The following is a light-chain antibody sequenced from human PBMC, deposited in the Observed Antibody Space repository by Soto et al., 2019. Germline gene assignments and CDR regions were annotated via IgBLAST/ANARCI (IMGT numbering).Light chain of an antibody. V-gene: IGLV2-11*01. J-gene: IGLJ1*01. CDR3: CSYTNSAYV. CDR1: SSDVGAYNY. CDR2: DVS. Sequence: SVLTQPRSVSGSPGQSVTISCTGTSSDVGAYNYVSWYQQHPAKAPNLMIYDVSKRPSGVPDRFSGSKSGNTASLTISGLQAEDEGDYYCCSYTNSAYVFGTGTKVTV.